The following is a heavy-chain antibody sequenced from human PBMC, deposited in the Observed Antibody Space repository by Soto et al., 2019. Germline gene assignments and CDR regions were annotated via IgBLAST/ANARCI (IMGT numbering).Heavy chain of an antibody. J-gene: IGHJ4*02. Sequence: GGSLRLSCGASGFTFSGYGMHWVRQAPGKGLEWVAVIWYDGSNKYYADSVKGRFTISRDNSKNTLYLQMNSLRAEDTAVYYCARVVRGVMYYFDYWGQGTLVTVS. CDR2: IWYDGSNK. CDR1: GFTFSGYG. CDR3: ARVVRGVMYYFDY. D-gene: IGHD3-10*02. V-gene: IGHV3-33*01.